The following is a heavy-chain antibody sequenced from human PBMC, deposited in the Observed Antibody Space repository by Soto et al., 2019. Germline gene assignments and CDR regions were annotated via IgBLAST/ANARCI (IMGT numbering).Heavy chain of an antibody. CDR2: ISGSGGST. J-gene: IGHJ4*02. CDR1: GFTFSSYA. D-gene: IGHD3-3*01. Sequence: EVQLLESGGGLVQPGGSLRLSCAASGFTFSSYAMSWVRQAPGKGLEWVSAISGSGGSTYYADSVKGRFTISRDNSKNTLYLQMNRLRAEDTAVYYCAKDQRITIFGVASAPSYYFDYWGQGTLVTVSS. CDR3: AKDQRITIFGVASAPSYYFDY. V-gene: IGHV3-23*01.